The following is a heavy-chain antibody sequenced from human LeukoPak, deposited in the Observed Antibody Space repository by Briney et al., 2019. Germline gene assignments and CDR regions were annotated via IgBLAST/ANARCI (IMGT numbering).Heavy chain of an antibody. J-gene: IGHJ4*02. CDR2: IHPHGIF. CDR1: GGSCDDYY. V-gene: IGHV4-34*01. CDR3: SGGRDGSKAGDH. D-gene: IGHD5-24*01. Sequence: SETLSLTCDVSGGSCDDYYCSWIRQPPGKGLEWIGEIHPHGIFYYNSSLMSRVTISIDTSKSQFSLMLTSVTAADTATFYYSGGRDGSKAGDHWGQGSLVTVSS.